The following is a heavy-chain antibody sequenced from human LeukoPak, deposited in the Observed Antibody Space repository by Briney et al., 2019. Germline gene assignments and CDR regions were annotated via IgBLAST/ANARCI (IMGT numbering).Heavy chain of an antibody. CDR3: ARGWGGDCYHVH. J-gene: IGHJ4*02. Sequence: GASVKVSCKASGYTFTSYAMHWVRQAPGRRLEWMGWIYGGNGNTKYSQKFQGRVSITRDTSASTVYMELSSLGSEDTAVYYCARGWGGDCYHVHWGQGTLVTVSS. V-gene: IGHV1-3*01. CDR1: GYTFTSYA. D-gene: IGHD2-21*02. CDR2: IYGGNGNT.